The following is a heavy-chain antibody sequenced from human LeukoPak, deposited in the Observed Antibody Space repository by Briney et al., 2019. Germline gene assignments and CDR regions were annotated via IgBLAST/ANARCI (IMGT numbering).Heavy chain of an antibody. CDR1: GYSFTSYW. J-gene: IGHJ4*02. CDR3: ARAAYCSGGSYYSGGGYY. D-gene: IGHD2-15*01. Sequence: KVSCKGSGYSFTSYWIGWVRQMPGKGLEWMGIIYPGDSDTRYSPSFQGQVTISADKSISTAYLQWSSLKASDTAMYYCARAAYCSGGSYYSGGGYYWGQGTLVTVSS. CDR2: IYPGDSDT. V-gene: IGHV5-51*01.